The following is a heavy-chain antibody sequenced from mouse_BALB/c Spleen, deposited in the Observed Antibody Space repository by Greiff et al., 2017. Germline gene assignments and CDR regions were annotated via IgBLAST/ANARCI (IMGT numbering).Heavy chain of an antibody. J-gene: IGHJ4*01. CDR3: ARQYGNTYYDAMDY. Sequence: VQLQESGPDLVAPSQCLSISCTASGFSLTSYGVHWVRQPPGKGLEWLVVIWSDGSTTYNSALKSRLSISKDNTKSQVFLKMNSLQTDDTAMYYCARQYGNTYYDAMDYWGQGTSVTVSS. D-gene: IGHD2-10*02. CDR2: IWSDGST. V-gene: IGHV2-6-2*01. CDR1: GFSLTSYG.